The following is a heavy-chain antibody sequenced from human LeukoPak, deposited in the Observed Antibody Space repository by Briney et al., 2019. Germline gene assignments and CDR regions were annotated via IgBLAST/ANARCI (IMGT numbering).Heavy chain of an antibody. J-gene: IGHJ4*02. CDR3: ATDYSSAPHY. CDR1: GGSISSYY. V-gene: IGHV4-59*12. Sequence: SETLSLTCTVSGGSISSYYWSWIRQPPGKGLEWIGFIYYSGTTNYNPSPKSRVTISVDTSKNQFSLKLNSVTAADTAVYYCATDYSSAPHYWGQGALVTVSS. D-gene: IGHD3-22*01. CDR2: IYYSGTT.